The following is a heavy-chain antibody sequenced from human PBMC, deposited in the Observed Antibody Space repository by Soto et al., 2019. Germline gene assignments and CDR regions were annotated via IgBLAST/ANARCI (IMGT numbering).Heavy chain of an antibody. CDR1: GYTLTELS. CDR2: FDPEDGET. V-gene: IGHV1-24*01. Sequence: GASVKVSCKVSGYTLTELSMHWVRQAPGKGLEWMGGFDPEDGETIYAQKFQGRVTMTEDTSTDTAYMELSSLRSEDTAVYYCATDFAGYITMVRGVNPLPYYYGMDVWGQGTTVTVSS. D-gene: IGHD3-10*01. J-gene: IGHJ6*02. CDR3: ATDFAGYITMVRGVNPLPYYYGMDV.